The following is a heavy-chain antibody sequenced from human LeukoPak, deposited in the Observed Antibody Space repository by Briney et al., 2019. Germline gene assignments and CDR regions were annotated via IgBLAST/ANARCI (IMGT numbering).Heavy chain of an antibody. CDR1: GCSISSSSYY. CDR3: ARGDDSSGYSFDY. J-gene: IGHJ4*02. V-gene: IGHV4-39*01. CDR2: IYYSGST. D-gene: IGHD3-22*01. Sequence: PSETLSLTCTVTGCSISSSSYYWGWIRQPPGKGLEWIGSIYYSGSTYYNPSLNSRVTISVDTSKNQFSLKLSSVTAADTAVYYCARGDDSSGYSFDYWGQGTLVTVSS.